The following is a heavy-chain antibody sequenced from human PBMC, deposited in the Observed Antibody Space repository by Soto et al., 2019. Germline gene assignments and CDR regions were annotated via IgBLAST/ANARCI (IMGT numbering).Heavy chain of an antibody. Sequence: SCPTLVNPTQTLTLTCTFSGFSLSTSGVGVGWIRQPPGKALEWLALIYWDDDKRYSPSLKSRLTITKDTSKNQVVLTMTNMGPVDTATHDRALEYSSSSSLDYLRQVTMVTVYS. V-gene: IGHV2-5*02. CDR2: IYWDDDK. CDR1: GFSLSTSGVG. D-gene: IGHD6-6*01. J-gene: IGHJ4*02. CDR3: ALEYSSSSSLDY.